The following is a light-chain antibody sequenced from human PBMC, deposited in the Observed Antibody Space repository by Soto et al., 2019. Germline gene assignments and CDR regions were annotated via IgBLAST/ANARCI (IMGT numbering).Light chain of an antibody. CDR2: DVS. J-gene: IGLJ2*01. CDR3: SSYTNSSPLVV. CDR1: SSDVGGYNY. Sequence: QSALTQPASVSGSPGQSITISCTATSSDVGGYNYVSWYQQHPGKAPKLMIYDVSNRPSGVSNRFSGSKSGNTASLTISGLQAEDEADYYCSSYTNSSPLVVFGGGTKVTVL. V-gene: IGLV2-14*01.